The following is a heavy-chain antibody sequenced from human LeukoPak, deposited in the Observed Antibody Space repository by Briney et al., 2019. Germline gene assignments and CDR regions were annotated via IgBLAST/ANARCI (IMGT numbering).Heavy chain of an antibody. CDR3: ARHRDGYYFDY. Sequence: SETLSLTCTISGGSISRYYWSWIRQPPGKGLEWIGYVYPSGSTSYNPSLKSRVAISVDTSKSQFSLKLSSVTAADTAVYYCARHRDGYYFDYWGQGTLVTVSS. V-gene: IGHV4-59*08. D-gene: IGHD5-24*01. J-gene: IGHJ4*02. CDR2: VYPSGST. CDR1: GGSISRYY.